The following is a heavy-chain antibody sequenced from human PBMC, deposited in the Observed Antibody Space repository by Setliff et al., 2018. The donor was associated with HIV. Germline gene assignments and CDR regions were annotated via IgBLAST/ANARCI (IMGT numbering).Heavy chain of an antibody. CDR2: IYYTGST. CDR3: AKLSRLTSLRNAFDI. Sequence: SETLFLTCTVSSGSISSGGYFWGWIRQHPGKGLEWIGYIYYTGSTYYNPSLKSRVTISIDTSKNQFSLNLSSVTAADSAVYYCAKLSRLTSLRNAFDIWGQGAVVTVSS. V-gene: IGHV4-31*03. J-gene: IGHJ3*02. D-gene: IGHD3-10*01. CDR1: SGSISSGGYF.